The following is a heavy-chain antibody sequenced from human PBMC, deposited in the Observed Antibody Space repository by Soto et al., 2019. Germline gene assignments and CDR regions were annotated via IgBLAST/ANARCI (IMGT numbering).Heavy chain of an antibody. CDR1: GYTFTDYY. Sequence: QGQLVQSGAEVKNPGSAVKVSCKASGYTFTDYYIHWVRHAPGQGIDWMGIINPTSGSTNYAQKFQGRVTLTYDTSTTTVYMELSGLRSEETAVLYCARDLAAGDHWGQGTLVTVSS. J-gene: IGHJ4*02. D-gene: IGHD6-13*01. V-gene: IGHV1-46*01. CDR2: INPTSGST. CDR3: ARDLAAGDH.